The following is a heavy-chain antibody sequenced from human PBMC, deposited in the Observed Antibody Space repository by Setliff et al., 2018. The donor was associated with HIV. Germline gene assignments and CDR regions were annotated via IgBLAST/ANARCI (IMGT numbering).Heavy chain of an antibody. CDR1: GGSVNSYH. CDR3: ARHPTNWGSTGYYYYYMDV. V-gene: IGHV4-59*08. CDR2: IYKSGTT. D-gene: IGHD7-27*01. J-gene: IGHJ6*03. Sequence: SETLSLTCSVSGGSVNSYHWSWIRQPPGKGLEWIGYIYKSGTTNYSPSLKSRVTISAGPSKNQFSLKLTSVTAADTAVYYCARHPTNWGSTGYYYYYMDVWGKGTTVTVSS.